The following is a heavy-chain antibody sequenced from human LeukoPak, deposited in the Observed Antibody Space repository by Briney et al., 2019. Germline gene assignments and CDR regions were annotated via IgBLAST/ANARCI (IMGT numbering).Heavy chain of an antibody. Sequence: GGSLRLSCAASGFTISSYAMSWVRQAPGKGLEWVSAISGSGGSTYYADSVKGRFTISRDNSKNTLYLQMNSLRAEDTAVYYCAKDVTMVRGVIDAFDIWGQGTMVTVSS. CDR2: ISGSGGST. CDR3: AKDVTMVRGVIDAFDI. D-gene: IGHD3-10*01. V-gene: IGHV3-23*01. CDR1: GFTISSYA. J-gene: IGHJ3*02.